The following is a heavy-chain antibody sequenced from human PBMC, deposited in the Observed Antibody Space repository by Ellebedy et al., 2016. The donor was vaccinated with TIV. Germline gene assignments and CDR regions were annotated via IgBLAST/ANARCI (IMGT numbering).Heavy chain of an antibody. CDR1: GYSFTGYF. V-gene: IGHV1-2*02. J-gene: IGHJ4*02. CDR2: INPNSGGT. Sequence: ASVKVSCKASGYSFTGYFMHWVRQAPGQGLEWMGWINPNSGGTKYAQKFQGRVTMTRDTSISTAYMELSRLRSDDTAVYYCARVIFEYCSSTSCYLGYWGQGTLVTVSS. CDR3: ARVIFEYCSSTSCYLGY. D-gene: IGHD2-2*01.